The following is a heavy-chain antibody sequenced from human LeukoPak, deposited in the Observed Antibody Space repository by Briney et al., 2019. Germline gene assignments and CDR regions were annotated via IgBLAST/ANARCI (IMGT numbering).Heavy chain of an antibody. D-gene: IGHD3-22*01. J-gene: IGHJ1*01. V-gene: IGHV3-21*01. CDR1: GFTFSSYS. CDR2: ISSSSSYI. CDR3: ARSDSSGYRIAEYFQH. Sequence: GGSLRLSCAASGFTFSSYSMNWVRQAPGKGLEWVSSISSSSSYIYYADSVKGRFTISRDNAKNSLYLQMNSLRADDTAVYYCARSDSSGYRIAEYFQHWGQGTLVTVSS.